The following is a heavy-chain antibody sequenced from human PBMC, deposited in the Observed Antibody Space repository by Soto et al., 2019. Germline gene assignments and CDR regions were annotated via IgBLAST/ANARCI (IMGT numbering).Heavy chain of an antibody. Sequence: SETLSLTCTVSGDSVRNDYNSWIRQPPGKGLEWIGYISYSGSLNYNPSLKSRVTISVDTSKNQFSLKLSSVTAADTAVYYCARGRDGEYFDYWGQGTLVTVSS. CDR1: GDSVRNDY. CDR3: ARGRDGEYFDY. V-gene: IGHV4-59*02. J-gene: IGHJ4*02. D-gene: IGHD4-17*01. CDR2: ISYSGSL.